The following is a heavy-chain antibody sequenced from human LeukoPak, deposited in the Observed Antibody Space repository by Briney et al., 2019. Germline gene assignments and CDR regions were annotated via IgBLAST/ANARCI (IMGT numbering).Heavy chain of an antibody. CDR1: GYSFTSYW. Sequence: GESLKISCKGAGYSFTSYWIGWGRQMPGKGLEWMGIIYPGDSDTRYSPSFQGQVTISADKSISTAYLQWSSLKASDTAMCYCARHVSSTPRNYYYYMDVWGKGTTVTVSS. J-gene: IGHJ6*03. CDR2: IYPGDSDT. V-gene: IGHV5-51*01. CDR3: ARHVSSTPRNYYYYMDV. D-gene: IGHD2-8*01.